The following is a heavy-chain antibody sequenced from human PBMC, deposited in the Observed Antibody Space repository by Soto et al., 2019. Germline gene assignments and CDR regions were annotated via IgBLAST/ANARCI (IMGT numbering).Heavy chain of an antibody. CDR1: GFTFSSYA. CDR3: SKNRYSSSPYYKAF. V-gene: IGHV3-23*01. J-gene: IGHJ6*03. CDR2: IISSGVTT. D-gene: IGHD6-6*01. Sequence: GGSLRLSCAASGFTFSSYAMSWVRQAPGKGLEWVSVIISSGVTTYYADSVKGRFTVSRDNSRNTLYLQMNSLRAEDTAVYYCSKNRYSSSPYYKAFWGKGSSVTVSS.